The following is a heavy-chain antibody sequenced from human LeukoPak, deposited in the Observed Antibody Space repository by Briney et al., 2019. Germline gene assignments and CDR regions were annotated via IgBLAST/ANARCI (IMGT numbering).Heavy chain of an antibody. D-gene: IGHD3-22*01. CDR3: TREGTSGYFHYFDY. CDR1: GFTLGDYA. V-gene: IGHV3-49*03. J-gene: IGHJ4*01. Sequence: QSGGSLRLSCTASGFTLGDYAMSWLRQAPGKGLEWVGFIRSKAYGGTTEYAASVKGRFTISRDDSKSIAYLEMNSLKTEDTAVYYCTREGTSGYFHYFDYWGHGTLVTASS. CDR2: IRSKAYGGTT.